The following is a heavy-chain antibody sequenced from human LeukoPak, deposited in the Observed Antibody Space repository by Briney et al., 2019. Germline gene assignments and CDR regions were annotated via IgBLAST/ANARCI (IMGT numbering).Heavy chain of an antibody. CDR1: GFTFDDYA. V-gene: IGHV3-9*01. Sequence: GGSLRLSCAASGFTFDDYAMHWVRQAPGKGLEWVSGISWNGDNINYADSVKGRFTISRDNSKNTLYLQMNSLRVEDTAVYYCARSRGVSGYDFAYWGQGTLVTVSS. D-gene: IGHD5-12*01. CDR3: ARSRGVSGYDFAY. CDR2: ISWNGDNI. J-gene: IGHJ4*02.